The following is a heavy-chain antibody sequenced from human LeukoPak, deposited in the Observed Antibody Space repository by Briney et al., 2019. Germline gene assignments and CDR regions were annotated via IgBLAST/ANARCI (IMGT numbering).Heavy chain of an antibody. CDR2: IYYSGST. J-gene: IGHJ4*02. Sequence: SETLSLTCTVSGGSISSGDYYWSWIRQPPGKGLEWIGYIYYSGSTYYNPSLKSRVTISVDTSKNQFSLKLSSVTAADTAVYYCAREGGRDGYNFGYWGQGTLVTVSS. D-gene: IGHD5-12*01. CDR1: GGSISSGDYY. CDR3: AREGGRDGYNFGY. V-gene: IGHV4-30-4*02.